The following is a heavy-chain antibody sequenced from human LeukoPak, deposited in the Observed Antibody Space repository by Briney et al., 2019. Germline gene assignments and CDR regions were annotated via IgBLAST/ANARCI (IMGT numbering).Heavy chain of an antibody. Sequence: PSETLSLTCTVSGGSISSSSYYWGWIRQPPGKGLEWIGSIYYSGSTYYNPSLKSRVTISVDTSKNQSSLKLSSVTAADTAVYYCVRHEYYDFWNVYYDWYFDLWGRGTLVTVSS. D-gene: IGHD3-3*01. V-gene: IGHV4-39*01. CDR1: GGSISSSSYY. J-gene: IGHJ2*01. CDR2: IYYSGST. CDR3: VRHEYYDFWNVYYDWYFDL.